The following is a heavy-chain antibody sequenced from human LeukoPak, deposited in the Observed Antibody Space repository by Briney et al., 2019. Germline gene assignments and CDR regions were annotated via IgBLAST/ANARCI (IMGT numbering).Heavy chain of an antibody. V-gene: IGHV4-39*07. CDR3: AREYTLYRSGWFLDF. D-gene: IGHD6-19*01. Sequence: SETLSLTCTVSGDSSSSSIYYWGWIRQPPGKELEWIGSIDCSGSTYYNPSLKSRATISIDTSKNQFSLKLSSVTAADTAVYYCAREYTLYRSGWFLDFWGQGTVVTVSS. CDR2: IDCSGST. CDR1: GDSSSSSIYY. J-gene: IGHJ4*02.